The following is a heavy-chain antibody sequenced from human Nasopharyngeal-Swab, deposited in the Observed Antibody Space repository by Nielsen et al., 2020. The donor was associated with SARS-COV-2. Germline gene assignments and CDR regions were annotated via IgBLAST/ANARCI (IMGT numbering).Heavy chain of an antibody. J-gene: IGHJ3*02. D-gene: IGHD5-12*01. CDR2: ISYDGITK. V-gene: IGHV3-30-3*01. Sequence: SCKASGYTFTSYYMHWVRQAPGKGLEWGAVISYDGITKYYADSVKGRFTISRDNSKNTLYLQMNSLRAEDTAVYYCARDSALGRAAWLRHYGQNAFDIWGQGTMVTVSS. CDR1: GYTFTSYY. CDR3: ARDSALGRAAWLRHYGQNAFDI.